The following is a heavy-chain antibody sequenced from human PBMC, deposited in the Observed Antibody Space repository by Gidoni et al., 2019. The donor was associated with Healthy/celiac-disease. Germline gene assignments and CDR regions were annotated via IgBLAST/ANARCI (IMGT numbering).Heavy chain of an antibody. D-gene: IGHD1-26*01. J-gene: IGHJ4*02. CDR1: GFTFSGSA. Sequence: EVQLVESGGGLVQPGGSLKLSCAAAGFTFSGSAMHWVRQASGKGLEWVGRIRSKANSYATAYAASVKGRFTISRDDSKNTAYLQMNSLKTEDTAVYYCTSQTGSSNWGQGTLVTVSS. CDR2: IRSKANSYAT. V-gene: IGHV3-73*01. CDR3: TSQTGSSN.